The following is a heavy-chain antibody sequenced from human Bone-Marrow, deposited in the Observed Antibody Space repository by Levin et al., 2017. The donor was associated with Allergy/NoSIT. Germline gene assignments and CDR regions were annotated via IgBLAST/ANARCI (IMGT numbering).Heavy chain of an antibody. CDR3: ARVPGGYCSGGTCYSFHKDV. J-gene: IGHJ6*03. CDR1: GYTFTSYG. D-gene: IGHD2-15*01. V-gene: IGHV1-18*01. Sequence: ASVKVSCKSSGYTFTSYGISWVRQAPGQGLEWVGWISADNGDTNFAQKLQGRITMTTDTSTSTAYMELRSLRFDDPAVYYCARVPGGYCSGGTCYSFHKDVWGKGTTVTVSS. CDR2: ISADNGDT.